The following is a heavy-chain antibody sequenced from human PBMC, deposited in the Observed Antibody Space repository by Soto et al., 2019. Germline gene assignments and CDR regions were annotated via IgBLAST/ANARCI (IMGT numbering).Heavy chain of an antibody. CDR1: GYTFTSYD. Sequence: ASVKVSCKASGYTFTSYDINWVRQATGQGLEWMGWMNPNSGNTGYAQKFQGRVTMTRNTSISTAYMELSSLRSEDTAVYYCAKDRFIAAAGTAFDIWGQGTMVTVSS. V-gene: IGHV1-8*02. J-gene: IGHJ3*02. CDR3: AKDRFIAAAGTAFDI. D-gene: IGHD6-13*01. CDR2: MNPNSGNT.